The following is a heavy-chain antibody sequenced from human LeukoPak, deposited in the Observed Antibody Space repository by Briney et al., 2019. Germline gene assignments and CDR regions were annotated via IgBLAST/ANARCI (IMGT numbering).Heavy chain of an antibody. Sequence: GASVKVSCKASGGTFSSYTISWVRQAPGQGLEWMGRIIPILGIANYAQKFQDRVTITADKSTSTAYMELSSLRSEDTAVYYCARTEGGTITGTYYFDYWGQGTLVTVSS. J-gene: IGHJ4*02. CDR2: IIPILGIA. CDR3: ARTEGGTITGTYYFDY. CDR1: GGTFSSYT. V-gene: IGHV1-69*02. D-gene: IGHD1-7*01.